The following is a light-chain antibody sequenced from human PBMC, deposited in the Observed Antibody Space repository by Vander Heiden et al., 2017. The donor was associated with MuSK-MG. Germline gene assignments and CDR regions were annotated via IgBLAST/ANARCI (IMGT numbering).Light chain of an antibody. CDR2: DAA. CDR3: QQWNSDHHKVA. Sequence: AIQLTQSPSSLSASVGDRVTITCRASQGISSALAWYKQKPGKAPKLLIYDAASLERGVKSRFSGSGDGTDFTLTISSRQPEDFAPYYCQQWNSDHHKVAFGHGTKVDIK. CDR1: QGISSA. J-gene: IGKJ3*01. V-gene: IGKV1-13*02.